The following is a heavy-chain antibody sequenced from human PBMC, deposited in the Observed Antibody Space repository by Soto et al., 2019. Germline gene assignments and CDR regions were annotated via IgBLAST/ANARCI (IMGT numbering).Heavy chain of an antibody. D-gene: IGHD3-3*01. CDR3: TTYPNYDFWSGYDNWFDP. CDR1: GFTFSNAW. Sequence: PGGSLRLSCAASGFTFSNAWMSWVRQAPGKGLEWVGRIKSKTDGGTTDYAAPVKGRFTISRDDSKNTLYLQMNSLKTEDTAVYYCTTYPNYDFWSGYDNWFDPWDQGTLVTAPQ. CDR2: IKSKTDGGTT. J-gene: IGHJ5*02. V-gene: IGHV3-15*01.